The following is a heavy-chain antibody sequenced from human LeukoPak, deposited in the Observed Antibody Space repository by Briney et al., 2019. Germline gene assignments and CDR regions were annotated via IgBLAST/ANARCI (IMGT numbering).Heavy chain of an antibody. Sequence: PGGSLRLSCAASGFTFSSYSMNWVRQAPGKGLEWVSSISSSSSYIYYADSVNGRFTISRDNAKNSLYLQMNSLRAEDTAVYYCAREPGIAAAGTDPDYWGQGTLVTVSS. CDR1: GFTFSSYS. V-gene: IGHV3-21*01. CDR2: ISSSSSYI. D-gene: IGHD6-13*01. CDR3: AREPGIAAAGTDPDY. J-gene: IGHJ4*02.